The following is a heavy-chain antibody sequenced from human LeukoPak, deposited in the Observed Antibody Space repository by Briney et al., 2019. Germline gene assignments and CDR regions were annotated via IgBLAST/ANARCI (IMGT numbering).Heavy chain of an antibody. V-gene: IGHV4-39*07. J-gene: IGHJ4*02. CDR1: GGSIRSSSYY. CDR2: INHSGST. Sequence: SETLSLTCTVSGGSIRSSSYYWGWIRQPPGKGLEWIGEINHSGSTNYNPSLKSRVTISVDTSKNQFSLKLSSVTAADTAVYYCARGGIVVVITLFDYWGQGTLVTVSS. CDR3: ARGGIVVVITLFDY. D-gene: IGHD3-22*01.